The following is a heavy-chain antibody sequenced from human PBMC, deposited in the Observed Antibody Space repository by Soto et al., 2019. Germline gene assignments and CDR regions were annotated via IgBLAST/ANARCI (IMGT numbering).Heavy chain of an antibody. D-gene: IGHD6-13*01. Sequence: QVQLVESGGGVVQPGRSLRLSCAAAGFTFSSYGMHWVRQAPGKGLEWVAGIWYDGSSKYYADSVKGRFTISRDNSKNTLYLQMNSLRAEDTAVYYCALTHSGVAAADFDPWGQGTLVTVSS. V-gene: IGHV3-33*01. J-gene: IGHJ5*02. CDR1: GFTFSSYG. CDR3: ALTHSGVAAADFDP. CDR2: IWYDGSSK.